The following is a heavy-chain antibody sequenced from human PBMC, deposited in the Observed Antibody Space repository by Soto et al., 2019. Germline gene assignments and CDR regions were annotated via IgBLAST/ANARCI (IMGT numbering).Heavy chain of an antibody. CDR2: IYYSGST. J-gene: IGHJ5*02. D-gene: IGHD3-10*01. Sequence: QVQLQESGPGLVKPSHTLSLTCTVSGGSISSGGYYWSWIRQHPGKGREWIGYIYYSGSTYYNPSLKSRGTRSVDTSTNQFSLKLSSVTAADTDVYYCARDGPFTMVRGYLFDPWGQGTLVTVSS. CDR1: GGSISSGGYY. V-gene: IGHV4-31*03. CDR3: ARDGPFTMVRGYLFDP.